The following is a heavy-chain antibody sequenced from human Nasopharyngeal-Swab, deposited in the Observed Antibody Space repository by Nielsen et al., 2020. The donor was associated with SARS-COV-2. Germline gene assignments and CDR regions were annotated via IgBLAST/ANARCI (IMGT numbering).Heavy chain of an antibody. V-gene: IGHV1-69*01. CDR2: IIPIFGTA. D-gene: IGHD6-19*01. J-gene: IGHJ4*02. CDR1: GGTFSSYA. Sequence: NASCKASGGTFSSYAISWVRQAPGQGLEWMGGIIPIFGTANYAQKFQGRVTITADESTSTAYMELSSLRSEDTAVYYCAKTSVTAVAGPGGYYFDYWGQGTLVTVSS. CDR3: AKTSVTAVAGPGGYYFDY.